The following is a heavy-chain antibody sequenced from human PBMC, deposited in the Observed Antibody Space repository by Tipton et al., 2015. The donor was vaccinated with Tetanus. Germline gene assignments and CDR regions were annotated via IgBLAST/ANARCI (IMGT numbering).Heavy chain of an antibody. V-gene: IGHV4-61*08. CDR1: GGSVSSNGYF. Sequence: TLSLTCSVSGGSVSSNGYFWGWIRQSPGKGLEWIGYTHHSGNTKYNPSLSGRVTTSVDTSKNQFSLKISSLTAADTAVYYCARWGDASGSTNLYAFDIWGQGTMVSVSS. J-gene: IGHJ3*02. D-gene: IGHD3-10*01. CDR2: THHSGNT. CDR3: ARWGDASGSTNLYAFDI.